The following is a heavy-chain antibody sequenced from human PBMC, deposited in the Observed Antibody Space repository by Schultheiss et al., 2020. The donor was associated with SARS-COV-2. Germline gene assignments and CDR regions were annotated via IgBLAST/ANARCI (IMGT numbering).Heavy chain of an antibody. Sequence: SETLSLTCTVSGGSISSGGYYWSWIRQHPGKGLEWIGYIYYSGSTNYNPSLKSRVTISVDTSKNQFSLKLSSVTAADTAVYYCARVGQLVLIRYFDYWGQGTLVTVSS. D-gene: IGHD6-13*01. V-gene: IGHV4-61*08. J-gene: IGHJ4*02. CDR2: IYYSGST. CDR1: GGSISSGGYY. CDR3: ARVGQLVLIRYFDY.